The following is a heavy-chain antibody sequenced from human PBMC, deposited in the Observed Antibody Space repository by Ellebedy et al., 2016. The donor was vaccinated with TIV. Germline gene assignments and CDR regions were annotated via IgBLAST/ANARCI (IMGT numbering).Heavy chain of an antibody. CDR3: ARGPTGYSSSWYLGDYYYYYYMDV. Sequence: ASVKVSCXASGYTFTSYGISWVRQAPGQGLEWMGWMNPNSGNTGYAQKFQGRVTMTRNTSISTAYMELSSLRSEDTAVYYCARGPTGYSSSWYLGDYYYYYYMDVWGKGTTVTVSS. CDR1: GYTFTSYG. CDR2: MNPNSGNT. D-gene: IGHD6-13*01. J-gene: IGHJ6*03. V-gene: IGHV1-8*02.